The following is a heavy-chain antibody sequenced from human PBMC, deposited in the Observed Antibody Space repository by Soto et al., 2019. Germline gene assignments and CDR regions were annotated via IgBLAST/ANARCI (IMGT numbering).Heavy chain of an antibody. V-gene: IGHV4-34*01. J-gene: IGHJ4*02. Sequence: SETLSLTCAVYGGSFSGYYWSWIRQPPGKGLEWIGEINHSGSTNYNPSLKSRVTISVDTSKNQFSLKLSSVTAADTAVYYCARSSSWYGGYFDYWGQGTLVTSPQ. CDR3: ARSSSWYGGYFDY. CDR1: GGSFSGYY. D-gene: IGHD6-13*01. CDR2: INHSGST.